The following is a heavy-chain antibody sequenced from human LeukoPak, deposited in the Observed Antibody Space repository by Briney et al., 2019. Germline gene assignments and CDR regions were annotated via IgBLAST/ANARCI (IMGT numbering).Heavy chain of an antibody. V-gene: IGHV4-34*01. Sequence: PSETLSLTCAVYGGSFSGYYWSWIRQPPGKGLEWIGEINHSGSTNYNPSLKSRVTISVDTSKNQFSLKLSSVTAADTAVYYCAGLPLWFGELLTYMDVWGKGTTVTISS. J-gene: IGHJ6*03. CDR2: INHSGST. CDR3: AGLPLWFGELLTYMDV. CDR1: GGSFSGYY. D-gene: IGHD3-10*01.